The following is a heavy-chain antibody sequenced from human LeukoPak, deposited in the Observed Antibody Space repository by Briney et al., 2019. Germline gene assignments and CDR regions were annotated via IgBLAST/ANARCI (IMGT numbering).Heavy chain of an antibody. D-gene: IGHD6-13*01. CDR3: ARRSSSWPDAFDI. CDR2: IYHGDSDT. V-gene: IGHV5-51*01. J-gene: IGHJ3*02. CDR1: GYSFTTYW. Sequence: PGESLKISCKGSGYSFTTYWIGWVRQMPGKGLEWMGIIYHGDSDTRYSPSFQGQATISVDKSISTAYLQWSSLKASDTAMYNCARRSSSWPDAFDIWGQGTMVTVSS.